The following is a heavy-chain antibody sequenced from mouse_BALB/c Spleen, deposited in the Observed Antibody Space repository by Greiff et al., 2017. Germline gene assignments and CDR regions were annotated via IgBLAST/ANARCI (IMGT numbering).Heavy chain of an antibody. J-gene: IGHJ3*01. CDR3: ARGVNAFAY. V-gene: IGHV5-17*02. CDR2: ISSGSSTI. CDR1: GFTFSSFG. Sequence: EVQRVESGGGLVKPGGSRKLSCAASGFTFSSFGMHWVRQAPEKGLEWVAYISSGSSTIYYADTVKGRFTISSDNPKNTLFLQMTSLRSEDTAMYYCARGVNAFAYWGQGTLVTVSA. D-gene: IGHD2-2*01.